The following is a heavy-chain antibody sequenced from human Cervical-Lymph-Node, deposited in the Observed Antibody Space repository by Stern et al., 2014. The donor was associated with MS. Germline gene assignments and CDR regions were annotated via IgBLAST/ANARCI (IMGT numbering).Heavy chain of an antibody. CDR2: INPNSGDT. V-gene: IGHV1-2*06. CDR3: ARGPWVTIVYPYAFDM. CDR1: GYSFTGYY. Sequence: QMQLVQSGAEVQKPGASMKVSCKASGYSFTGYYLHLVRQAPGQGPEWMGRINPNSGDTNYAQNFQDRVTMTRDTSISTVYMELSRLRSDDTAVYYCARGPWVTIVYPYAFDMWGQGTMLTVSS. J-gene: IGHJ3*02. D-gene: IGHD4-17*01.